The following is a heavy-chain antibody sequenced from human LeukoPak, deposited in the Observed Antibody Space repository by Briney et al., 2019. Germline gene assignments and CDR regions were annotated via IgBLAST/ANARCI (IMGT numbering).Heavy chain of an antibody. V-gene: IGHV1-8*03. D-gene: IGHD6-13*01. CDR1: GYTFTNYD. CDR3: ARTHSSSWLYYYYYYMDV. J-gene: IGHJ6*03. CDR2: MNPNSGNT. Sequence: ASVKVSCKASGYTFTNYDINWVRQATGQGLEWMGWMNPNSGNTGYAQKFQGRVTITRNTSISTAYMELSSLRSEDTAVYYCARTHSSSWLYYYYYYMDVWGKGTTVTVSS.